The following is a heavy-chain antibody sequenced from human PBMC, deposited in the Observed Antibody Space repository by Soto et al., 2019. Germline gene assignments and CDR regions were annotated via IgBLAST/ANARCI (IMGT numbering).Heavy chain of an antibody. Sequence: QVQLLESGGGVVQPGRSLRLFCAASGFTFSSYGMHWVRQPPGKGLEWVAVIWFDRSNKHYADSVKGRFTISRDNSKNTLYLQMNSLRAEDTAVYYCAHSSSWYYLDYWGQGTLVTVSS. CDR1: GFTFSSYG. V-gene: IGHV3-33*01. D-gene: IGHD6-13*01. CDR3: AHSSSWYYLDY. CDR2: IWFDRSNK. J-gene: IGHJ4*02.